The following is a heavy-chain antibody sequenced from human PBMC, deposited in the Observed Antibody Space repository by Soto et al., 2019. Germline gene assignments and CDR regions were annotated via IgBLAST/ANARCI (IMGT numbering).Heavy chain of an antibody. CDR1: GFTFSTYI. Sequence: GGSRRRSWAASGFTFSTYIMNWVGQAPGKGLEWVSSISISSSYIYYADSVKGRFTISRDNAKNSLYLQMNSLRVEDTAVYYCARGYDFWSGYFTFFDYWGQGTVVTVSS. CDR3: ARGYDFWSGYFTFFDY. V-gene: IGHV3-21*01. J-gene: IGHJ4*02. D-gene: IGHD3-3*01. CDR2: ISISSSYI.